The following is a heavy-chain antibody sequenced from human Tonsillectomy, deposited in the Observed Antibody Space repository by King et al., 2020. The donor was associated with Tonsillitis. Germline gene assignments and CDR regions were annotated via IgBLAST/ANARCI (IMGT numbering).Heavy chain of an antibody. CDR3: ATIPQTTTTDIVVVPAAVRGGDYFDY. CDR2: ISYDGSNK. V-gene: IGHV3-30*03. Sequence: VQLVESGGGVVQPGRSLRLSCAASGFTFSSYGMHWVRQAPGKGLEWVAVISYDGSNKYYADSVKGRFTISRDNSKNTLYLQMNSLRAEDTAVYYCATIPQTTTTDIVVVPAAVRGGDYFDYWGQGTLVTVSS. J-gene: IGHJ4*02. CDR1: GFTFSSYG. D-gene: IGHD2-2*01.